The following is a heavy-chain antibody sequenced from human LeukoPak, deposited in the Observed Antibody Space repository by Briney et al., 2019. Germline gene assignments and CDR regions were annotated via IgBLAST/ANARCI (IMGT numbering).Heavy chain of an antibody. CDR1: GGFINSGSYY. J-gene: IGHJ4*02. CDR2: IFHSGST. D-gene: IGHD3-10*01. Sequence: SETLSLTCTVSGGFINSGSYYWSWIRQPPGQGLEWIGYIFHSGSTNYNPSLKSRVTISVNTSKNQFSLKLTSVTAADTAVYYCARLSLWFGESTLPRDYWGQGTLVTVSS. CDR3: ARLSLWFGESTLPRDY. V-gene: IGHV4-61*01.